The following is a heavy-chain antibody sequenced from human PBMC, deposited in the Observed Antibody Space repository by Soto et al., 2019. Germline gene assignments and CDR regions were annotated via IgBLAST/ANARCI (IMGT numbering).Heavy chain of an antibody. J-gene: IGHJ6*02. V-gene: IGHV3-30-3*01. CDR3: ARDRLRYNWNDFPYYYYGMDV. Sequence: QVQLVESGGGVVQPGRSLRLSCAASGFTFSSYAMHWVRQAPGKGQEWVAVLSYDGSNKYYADSVKGRFTISRDNSKNTLYLQMNSLRTEDTAVYYCARDRLRYNWNDFPYYYYGMDVWGQGTTVTVSS. CDR2: LSYDGSNK. D-gene: IGHD1-1*01. CDR1: GFTFSSYA.